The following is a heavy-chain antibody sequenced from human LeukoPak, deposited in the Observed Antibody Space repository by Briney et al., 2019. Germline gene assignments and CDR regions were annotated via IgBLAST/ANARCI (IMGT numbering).Heavy chain of an antibody. CDR2: IYPGDSDT. V-gene: IGHV5-51*01. CDR3: ARRGRRGYCSGGSCYSDY. CDR1: GYSFTSYW. Sequence: GESLKISCKGSGYSFTSYWSGWVRQMPGKGLEWMGIIYPGDSDTRYSPSFQGQVTISADKSISTAYLQWSSLKASDTAMYYCARRGRRGYCSGGSCYSDYWGQGTLVTVSS. D-gene: IGHD2-15*01. J-gene: IGHJ4*02.